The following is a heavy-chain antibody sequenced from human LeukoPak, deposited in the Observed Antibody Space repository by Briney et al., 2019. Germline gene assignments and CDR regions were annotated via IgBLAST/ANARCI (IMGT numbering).Heavy chain of an antibody. CDR2: ISSRGSTI. V-gene: IGHV3-48*03. CDR1: GFTFSSYA. CDR3: AELGITRIGGV. D-gene: IGHD3-10*02. J-gene: IGHJ6*04. Sequence: GGSLSLSCAASGFTFSSYAMHWVRQAPGKGLEWVSYISSRGSTIYYADCVKGRFIISIDNAYNSLYLQVNSLRAEDTDVDLCAELGITRIGGVGGKGTSVTIPS.